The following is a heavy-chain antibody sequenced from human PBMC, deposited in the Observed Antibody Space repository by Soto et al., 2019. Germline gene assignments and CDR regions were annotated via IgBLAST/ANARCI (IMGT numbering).Heavy chain of an antibody. V-gene: IGHV3-30*18. J-gene: IGHJ4*02. CDR3: AKVAYYYDSSGYYYFDY. CDR1: GFTFSSYG. D-gene: IGHD3-22*01. Sequence: PGGSLRLSCAASGFTFSSYGMHWVRQAPGKGLEWVAVISYDGSNKYYADSVKGRFTISRDNSKNTLYLQMNSLRAEDTAVYYCAKVAYYYDSSGYYYFDYWGQGTLVTVSS. CDR2: ISYDGSNK.